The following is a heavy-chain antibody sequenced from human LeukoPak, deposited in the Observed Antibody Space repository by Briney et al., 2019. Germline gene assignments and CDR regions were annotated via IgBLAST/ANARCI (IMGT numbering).Heavy chain of an antibody. V-gene: IGHV6-1*01. D-gene: IGHD2-2*01. CDR3: AREWGKVGGDIVVVPAAMWYYYYYMDV. Sequence: SQTLSLTCAISGDSVSSNSAAWNWIRQSPSRGLEWLGRTYYRSKWYNDYAVSVKSRITINPDTSKNQFSLQLNSVTPEDTAVYYCAREWGKVGGDIVVVPAAMWYYYYYMDVWGKGTTVTISS. CDR1: GDSVSSNSAA. J-gene: IGHJ6*03. CDR2: TYYRSKWYN.